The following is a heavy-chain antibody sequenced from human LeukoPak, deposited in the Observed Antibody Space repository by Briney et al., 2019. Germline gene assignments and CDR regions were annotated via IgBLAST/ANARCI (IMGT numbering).Heavy chain of an antibody. CDR1: GFTFITHG. Sequence: PGGSLRLSCSASGFTFITHGMHWVRQAPAKGLEWVAFIWADGSHKYYTDSVKGRFTISRDNSKSTLYLQMNSLRVEDTSVYFCARDPPDSGRAFWSWGQGTLVTVSS. D-gene: IGHD6-19*01. V-gene: IGHV3-33*01. CDR3: ARDPPDSGRAFWS. J-gene: IGHJ4*02. CDR2: IWADGSHK.